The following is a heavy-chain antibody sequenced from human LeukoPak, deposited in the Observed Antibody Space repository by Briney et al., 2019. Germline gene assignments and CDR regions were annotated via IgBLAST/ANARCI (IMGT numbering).Heavy chain of an antibody. CDR2: ISGSGGST. V-gene: IGHV3-23*01. D-gene: IGHD6-13*01. CDR3: AKLRWATAGGAFDI. Sequence: GGSLRLSCSASGSTFSSYAMIWVRQAPGKGLEWVSTISGSGGSTYYADSVKGRFTISRDNSKNTLYLQMNSLRAEDTAVYYCAKLRWATAGGAFDIWGQGTMVTVSS. J-gene: IGHJ3*02. CDR1: GSTFSSYA.